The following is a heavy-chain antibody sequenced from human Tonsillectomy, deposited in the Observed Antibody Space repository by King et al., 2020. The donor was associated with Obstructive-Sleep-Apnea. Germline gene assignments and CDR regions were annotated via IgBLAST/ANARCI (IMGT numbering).Heavy chain of an antibody. D-gene: IGHD6-13*01. CDR1: GFSLSTSGVG. CDR3: AHFSSPAFHF. V-gene: IGHV2-5*02. J-gene: IGHJ4*02. Sequence: TLKESGPPLVKPTQTLTLTCTFSGFSLSTSGVGVGWSRQPPGKALEGLALISWDDAKRYSPSLKSRLTIPKDTSKNQVVLTMTNLDPVDTATNYCAHFSSPAFHFWGQGTLVTVSS. CDR2: ISWDDAK.